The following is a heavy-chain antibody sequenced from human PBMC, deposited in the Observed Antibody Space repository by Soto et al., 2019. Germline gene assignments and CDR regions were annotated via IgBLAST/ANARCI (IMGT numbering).Heavy chain of an antibody. CDR3: AKKVNSGPGSQYFDY. Sequence: GASVKVSCKASGYTFTSYGIHWVRQAPGQRLEWMGWINAANGDTKYSPKFQGRVTITRDTSASTAYMELSSLRSEDTAIYYCAKKVNSGPGSQYFDYWGQGTLVTVSS. CDR1: GYTFTSYG. J-gene: IGHJ4*02. V-gene: IGHV1-3*01. CDR2: INAANGDT. D-gene: IGHD3-10*01.